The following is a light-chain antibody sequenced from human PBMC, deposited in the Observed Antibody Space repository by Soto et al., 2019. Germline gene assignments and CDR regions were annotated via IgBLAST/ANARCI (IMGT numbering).Light chain of an antibody. CDR1: QFISTY. CDR3: QQSYSTPIT. Sequence: DIQVTQSPSSLSASVGDTGTITCRPSQFISTYLNWYQQKPGKAPNLLIYTTSSLHSGVPSRFSGSGSGTDFTLTISSLQPEDFATYYCQQSYSTPITFGQGTRLEIK. CDR2: TTS. J-gene: IGKJ5*01. V-gene: IGKV1-39*01.